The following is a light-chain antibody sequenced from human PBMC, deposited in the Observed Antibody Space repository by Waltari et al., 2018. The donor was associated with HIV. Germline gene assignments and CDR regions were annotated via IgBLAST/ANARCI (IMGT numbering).Light chain of an antibody. Sequence: EVVMTQSPATLSVSPGDTATLSCRASQSVSSNLAWYQQKLGQAPRLLIYGASTRATDIPPRFSGSWSGTDFTLNIRSLQSEDFVIYYCQQYNTWPRSSFGQGTKLEIK. J-gene: IGKJ2*03. V-gene: IGKV3-15*01. CDR3: QQYNTWPRSS. CDR1: QSVSSN. CDR2: GAS.